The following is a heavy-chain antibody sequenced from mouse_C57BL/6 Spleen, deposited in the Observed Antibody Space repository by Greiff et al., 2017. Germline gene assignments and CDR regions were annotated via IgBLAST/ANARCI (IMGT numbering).Heavy chain of an antibody. D-gene: IGHD2-5*01. V-gene: IGHV5-17*01. CDR3: ARNSNYVLYAMDY. CDR2: ISSGSSTI. Sequence: EVMLVESGGGLVKPGGSLKLSCAASGFPFSDYGMHWVRQAPEKGLEWVAYISSGSSTIYYADTVKGRFTISRDNAKNTLFLQMTSLRSEDTAMYYCARNSNYVLYAMDYWGQGTSVTVSS. J-gene: IGHJ4*01. CDR1: GFPFSDYG.